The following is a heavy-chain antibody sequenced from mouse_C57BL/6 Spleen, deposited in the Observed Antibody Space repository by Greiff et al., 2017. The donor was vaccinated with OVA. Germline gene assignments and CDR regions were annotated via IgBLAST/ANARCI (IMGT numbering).Heavy chain of an antibody. V-gene: IGHV1-50*01. Sequence: QVQLQQPGAELVKPGASVKLSCKASGYTFTSYCMQWVNQRPGQGLEWIGVIDPYDSYTNYNQKFKGKAPLTVDTSYSTAYKQLSKLTSEDTAVNYCARRGTGTSDMDYWGQGTSVTVSS. CDR1: GYTFTSYC. J-gene: IGHJ4*01. CDR3: ARRGTGTSDMDY. D-gene: IGHD4-1*01. CDR2: IDPYDSYT.